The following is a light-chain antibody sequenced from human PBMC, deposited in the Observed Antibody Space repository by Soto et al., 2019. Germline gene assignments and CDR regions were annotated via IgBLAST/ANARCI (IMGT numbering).Light chain of an antibody. CDR2: EDN. Sequence: NFMLTQPHSVSESPGKTVTISCTRSSGSIASNYVQWYQQRPGSAPTTVIYEDNQRPSGVPDRFSGSIDSSSNSASLTISGLKTEDEDDYYCQSYDSSRVFGGGTKLTVL. J-gene: IGLJ2*01. CDR3: QSYDSSRV. V-gene: IGLV6-57*03. CDR1: SGSIASNY.